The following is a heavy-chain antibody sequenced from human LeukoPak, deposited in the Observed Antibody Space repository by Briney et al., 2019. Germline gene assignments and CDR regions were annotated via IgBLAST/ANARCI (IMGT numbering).Heavy chain of an antibody. Sequence: GGSLRLSCAASGFTFSSYGMHWVRQAPGKGLEWVAVISYDGSNKYYADSVKGRFTISRDNSKNTLYLQMNSLRAEDTAVYYCAKDLHYYGSGSPPMTFDYWGQGTLVTVSS. CDR3: AKDLHYYGSGSPPMTFDY. CDR2: ISYDGSNK. CDR1: GFTFSSYG. V-gene: IGHV3-30*18. J-gene: IGHJ4*02. D-gene: IGHD3-10*01.